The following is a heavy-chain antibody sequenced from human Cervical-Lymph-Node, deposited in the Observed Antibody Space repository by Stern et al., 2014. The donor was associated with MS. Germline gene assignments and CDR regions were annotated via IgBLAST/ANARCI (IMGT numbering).Heavy chain of an antibody. Sequence: EVHLVESGGGLVKPGGSLRLSCAASGFTFSSYSMNWVRQAPGKGLEWVSSISSSSSYIYYADSVKGRFTISRDNAKNSLYLQMNSLRAEDTAVYYCARDVLAFYNWFDPWGQGTLVTVSS. J-gene: IGHJ5*02. V-gene: IGHV3-21*01. CDR1: GFTFSSYS. CDR2: ISSSSSYI. CDR3: ARDVLAFYNWFDP. D-gene: IGHD2/OR15-2a*01.